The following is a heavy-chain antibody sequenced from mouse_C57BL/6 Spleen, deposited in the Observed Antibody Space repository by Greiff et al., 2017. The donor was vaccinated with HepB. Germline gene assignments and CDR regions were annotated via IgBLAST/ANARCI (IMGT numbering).Heavy chain of an antibody. Sequence: EVMLVESGGDLVKPGGSLKLSCAASGFTFSSYGMSWVRQTPDKRLEWVATISSGGSYTYYPDSVKGRFTISRDNAKNTLYLQMSSLKSEDTAMYYCARPLVYDYDGMDAMDYWGQGTSVTVSS. CDR3: ARPLVYDYDGMDAMDY. J-gene: IGHJ4*01. CDR1: GFTFSSYG. D-gene: IGHD2-4*01. CDR2: ISSGGSYT. V-gene: IGHV5-6*01.